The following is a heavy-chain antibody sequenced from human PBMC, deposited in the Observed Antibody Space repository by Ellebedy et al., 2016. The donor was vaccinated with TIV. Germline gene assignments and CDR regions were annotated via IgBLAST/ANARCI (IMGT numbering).Heavy chain of an antibody. V-gene: IGHV3-21*06. D-gene: IGHD3-3*01. CDR1: GFTFSIAG. Sequence: GESLKISXAASGFTFSIAGMTWVRQVPGKGLEWVATIDFSGTGTYYADSVKGRFIISRDNTKNLLFLQMNSLGVEDTAVYYCARDGSEWSRDYWGQGTLVTVSS. J-gene: IGHJ4*02. CDR3: ARDGSEWSRDY. CDR2: IDFSGTGT.